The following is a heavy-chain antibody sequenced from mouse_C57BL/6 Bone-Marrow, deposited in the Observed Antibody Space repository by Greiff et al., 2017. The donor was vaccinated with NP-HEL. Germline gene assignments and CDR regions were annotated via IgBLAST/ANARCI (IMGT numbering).Heavy chain of an antibody. V-gene: IGHV1-75*01. D-gene: IGHD2-5*01. Sequence: VKLMASGPELVKPGASVKISCKASGYTFTDYYINWVKQRPGQGLEWIGWLFPGSGSTYYNEKFKGKATLTVDKSSSTAYMLLSSLTSEDSAVYFCALYSNYVPFAYWGQGTLVTVSA. CDR2: LFPGSGST. J-gene: IGHJ3*01. CDR3: ALYSNYVPFAY. CDR1: GYTFTDYY.